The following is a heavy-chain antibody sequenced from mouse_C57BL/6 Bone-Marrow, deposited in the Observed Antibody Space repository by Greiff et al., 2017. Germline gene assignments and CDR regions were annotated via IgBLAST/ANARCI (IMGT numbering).Heavy chain of an antibody. J-gene: IGHJ3*01. CDR3: ASVYYGNYGFAY. CDR2: INPTNGDT. V-gene: IGHV1-26*01. D-gene: IGHD2-1*01. CDR1: GYTFTDYC. Sequence: VQLQPSGPELAKPGASVKISCKASGYTFTDYCMHWVKQSPGKSLEWIGDINPTNGDTSYNQKFKGKATLTVAKSSSTASMLLSSLTYADSAVYFCASVYYGNYGFAYWGQGTLVTVSA.